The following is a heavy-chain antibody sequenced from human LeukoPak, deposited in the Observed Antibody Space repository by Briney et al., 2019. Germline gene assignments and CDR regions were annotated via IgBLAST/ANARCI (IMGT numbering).Heavy chain of an antibody. Sequence: GGSLRLSCAASGFTFSSYGMHWVRQAPGKGLEWVAVISYDGSNKYYADSVKGRFTISRDNSKNTLYLQMNSLRDEDTAVYYCARAPPRYGSGSFHFDFWGQGTLVTVSS. V-gene: IGHV3-30*03. D-gene: IGHD3-10*01. CDR1: GFTFSSYG. CDR3: ARAPPRYGSGSFHFDF. CDR2: ISYDGSNK. J-gene: IGHJ4*02.